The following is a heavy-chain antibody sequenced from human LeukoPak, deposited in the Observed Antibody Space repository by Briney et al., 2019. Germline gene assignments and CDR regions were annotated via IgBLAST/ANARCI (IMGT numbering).Heavy chain of an antibody. CDR3: ARDRIGPTNYYFDY. J-gene: IGHJ4*02. D-gene: IGHD2-8*01. CDR2: INHSGST. V-gene: IGHV4-34*01. Sequence: SETLSLTCAVYGGSFSGYYWSWIRQPPGKGLEWIGEINHSGSTNYNPSLKSRVTISVDTSKNQFSLKLSSVTAADTAVYYCARDRIGPTNYYFDYWGQGTLVTVSS. CDR1: GGSFSGYY.